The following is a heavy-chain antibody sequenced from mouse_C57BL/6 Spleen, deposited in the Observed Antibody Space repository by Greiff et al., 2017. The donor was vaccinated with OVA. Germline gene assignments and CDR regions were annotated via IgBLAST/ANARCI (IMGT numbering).Heavy chain of an antibody. V-gene: IGHV1-69*01. CDR3: ARWSDDCYPWFAY. Sequence: QVQLQQPGAELVMPGASVKLSCKASGYTFTSYWMHWVKQRPGQGLEWIGEIDPSDSYTNYNQKFKGMSTLTVDKSSSTAYMQLSSLTSEDSAVYYCARWSDDCYPWFAYWGQGTLVTVSA. D-gene: IGHD2-3*01. CDR2: IDPSDSYT. J-gene: IGHJ3*01. CDR1: GYTFTSYW.